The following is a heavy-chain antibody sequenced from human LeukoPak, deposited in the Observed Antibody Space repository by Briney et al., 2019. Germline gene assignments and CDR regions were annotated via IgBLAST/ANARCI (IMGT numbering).Heavy chain of an antibody. CDR2: IKGDGSEK. V-gene: IGHV3-7*01. D-gene: IGHD5/OR15-5a*01. J-gene: IGHJ6*03. Sequence: GSLRLSCVASGFTFSNYWMSWVRQAPGKGREWVASIKGDGSEKYYVDSVKGRFTISRDNAKTSLYLQMNSLRADDTAVYYCAKDTVKVSTISRVPHYTDVWGKGTTVTISS. CDR1: GFTFSNYW. CDR3: AKDTVKVSTISRVPHYTDV.